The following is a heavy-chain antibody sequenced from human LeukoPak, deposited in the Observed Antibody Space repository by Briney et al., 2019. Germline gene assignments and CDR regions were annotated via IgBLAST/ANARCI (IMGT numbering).Heavy chain of an antibody. D-gene: IGHD7-27*01. CDR1: GYTFTTHD. CDR2: MSPNSGAT. J-gene: IGHJ4*02. V-gene: IGHV1-8*01. CDR3: VRTPRHWGFAY. Sequence: ASVKVSCKASGYTFTTHDINWVRQATGQGLEWLGWMSPNSGATGYAQKSQGRVTMTSDSSISTAYMELSSLRSEDTAIYYCVRTPRHWGFAYWGQGTLVTVSS.